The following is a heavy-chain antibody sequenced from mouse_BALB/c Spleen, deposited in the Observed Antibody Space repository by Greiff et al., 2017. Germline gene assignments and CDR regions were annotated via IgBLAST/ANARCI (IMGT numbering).Heavy chain of an antibody. CDR1: GFTFSDYY. V-gene: IGHV5-4*02. CDR3: ARGPGTDY. J-gene: IGHJ2*01. CDR2: ISDGGSYT. Sequence: EVQLVESGGGLVKPGGSLKLSCAASGFTFSDYYMYWVRQTPEKRLEWVATISDGGSYTYYPDSVKGRFTISRDNAKNNLYLQMSSLKSEDTAMYYCARGPGTDYWGQGTTLTVSS. D-gene: IGHD4-1*01.